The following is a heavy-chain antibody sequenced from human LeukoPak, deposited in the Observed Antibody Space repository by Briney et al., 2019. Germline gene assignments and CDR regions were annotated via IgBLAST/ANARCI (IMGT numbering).Heavy chain of an antibody. V-gene: IGHV3-7*01. D-gene: IGHD1-1*01. J-gene: IGHJ4*02. CDR2: IKEDGSEK. CDR3: ARSTAGFDY. CDR1: GFTLSRSW. Sequence: GGSLRLSCAASGFTLSRSWMAWVRQAPGKGLEWVANIKEDGSEKYYVDSVKGRFTISRDNAKNSLYLQMNSLRAENTALYYCARSTAGFDYWGQGTLVTVSS.